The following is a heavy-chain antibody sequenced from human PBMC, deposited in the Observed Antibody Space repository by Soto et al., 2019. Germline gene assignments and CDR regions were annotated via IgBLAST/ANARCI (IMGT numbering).Heavy chain of an antibody. Sequence: ASVKVSCKASGYTFTGYYMRWVRQAPGQGLEWMGWINPNSGGTNYAQKFQGWVTMTRDTSISTAYMELSRLRSDDTAVYYCARNYYDSSGYPRMDVWGQGTTVTV. D-gene: IGHD3-22*01. V-gene: IGHV1-2*04. CDR1: GYTFTGYY. CDR2: INPNSGGT. J-gene: IGHJ6*02. CDR3: ARNYYDSSGYPRMDV.